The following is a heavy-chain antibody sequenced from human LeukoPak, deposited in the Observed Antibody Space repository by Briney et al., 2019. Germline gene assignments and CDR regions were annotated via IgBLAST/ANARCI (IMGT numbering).Heavy chain of an antibody. J-gene: IGHJ5*02. V-gene: IGHV1-2*02. CDR1: GYTFTGYY. CDR3: AREFLSNGVCS. CDR2: INPNSGGT. D-gene: IGHD2-8*01. Sequence: ASVKVSCKASGYTFTGYYMHWVQQAPGQGLEWMGWINPNSGGTNYAQKFQGRVTMTRDTSISTAYMELSRLGSDDTAVYYCAREFLSNGVCSWGQGTLVTVSS.